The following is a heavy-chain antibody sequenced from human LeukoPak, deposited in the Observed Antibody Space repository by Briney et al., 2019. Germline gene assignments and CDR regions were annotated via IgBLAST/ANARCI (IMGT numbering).Heavy chain of an antibody. D-gene: IGHD3-22*01. CDR2: ISAYNGNT. Sequence: ASVKVSCKASGYTFTSYGISWVRQAPGQGLEWMGWISAYNGNTNYAQKLQGRVTMTTDTSTSTAYMELRSLRSDDTAVYYCARESFGTDSSGYYELVTPLGYWGQGTLVTVSS. CDR3: ARESFGTDSSGYYELVTPLGY. V-gene: IGHV1-18*01. CDR1: GYTFTSYG. J-gene: IGHJ4*02.